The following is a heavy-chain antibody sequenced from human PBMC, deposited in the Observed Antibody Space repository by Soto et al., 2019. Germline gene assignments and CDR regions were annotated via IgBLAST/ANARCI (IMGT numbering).Heavy chain of an antibody. D-gene: IGHD2-2*02. V-gene: IGHV1-3*01. CDR1: GYTCTTYA. CDR2: INAGNGKT. Sequence: ASVKVSCKASGYTCTTYAMHCVLQSALQRLDWMGWINAGNGKTKYSQKFQGRVTITRDTSATTAYMELSSLRSEDTAVYYCARAGDDCSTTNCYMVDYWGQGTLVTVSS. J-gene: IGHJ4*02. CDR3: ARAGDDCSTTNCYMVDY.